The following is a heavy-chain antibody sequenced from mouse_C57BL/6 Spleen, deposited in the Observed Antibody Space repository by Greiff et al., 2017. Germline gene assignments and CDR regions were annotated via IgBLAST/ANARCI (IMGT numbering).Heavy chain of an antibody. CDR2: INPNNGGT. CDR3: ARDIYDGSRRYFDV. Sequence: EVKLQESGPELVKPGASVKMSCKASGYTFTDYNMHWVKQSHGKSLEWIGYINPNNGGTSYNQKFKGKATLTVNKSSSTAYMELRSLTSEDSAVYYCARDIYDGSRRYFDVWGTGTTVTVSS. CDR1: GYTFTDYN. D-gene: IGHD2-3*01. J-gene: IGHJ1*03. V-gene: IGHV1-22*01.